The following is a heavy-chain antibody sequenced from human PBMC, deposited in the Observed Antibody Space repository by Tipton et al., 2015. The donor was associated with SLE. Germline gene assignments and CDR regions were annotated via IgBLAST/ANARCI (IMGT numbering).Heavy chain of an antibody. CDR2: ISSSSSYI. CDR1: GFTFSSYA. V-gene: IGHV3-21*01. D-gene: IGHD5-12*01. CDR3: ARDRNIVATMRGYFDL. J-gene: IGHJ2*01. Sequence: GSLRLSCAASGFTFSSYAMNWVRQAPGKGLEWVSSISSSSSYIYYADSVKGRFTISRDNAKNSLYLQMNSLRAEDTAVYYCARDRNIVATMRGYFDLWGRGTLVTVSS.